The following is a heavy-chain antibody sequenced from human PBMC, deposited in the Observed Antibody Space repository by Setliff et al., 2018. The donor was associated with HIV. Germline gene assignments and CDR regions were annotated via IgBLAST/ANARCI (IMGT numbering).Heavy chain of an antibody. D-gene: IGHD3-22*01. J-gene: IGHJ4*02. CDR1: GFTFNSYS. V-gene: IGHV3-21*04. CDR2: ISSSNSYK. CDR3: AREVGDSSGYYYRNYYFDS. Sequence: GGSLRLSCAASGFTFNSYSMNWVRQAPGKGLEWVSSISSSNSYKHYADSVRGRFTISRDNSKNTLYLQMNSLGAEDTAVYYCAREVGDSSGYYYRNYYFDSWGQGTLVTVSS.